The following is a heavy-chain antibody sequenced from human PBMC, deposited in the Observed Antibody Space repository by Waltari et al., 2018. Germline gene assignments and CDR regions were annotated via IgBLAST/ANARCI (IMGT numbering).Heavy chain of an antibody. D-gene: IGHD4-17*01. Sequence: QVLLQESGPELVKPSETLSLSCTVPGDTISSYHWSWIRQPPGKGLEWIGYIYYPGTTNYNPSRKSRVTISLDTSKNQVSLELSSVTAADTAVYYCARGDTTGVFYYYMDVWGKGTTVTVSS. J-gene: IGHJ6*03. CDR1: GDTISSYH. V-gene: IGHV4-59*01. CDR2: IYYPGTT. CDR3: ARGDTTGVFYYYMDV.